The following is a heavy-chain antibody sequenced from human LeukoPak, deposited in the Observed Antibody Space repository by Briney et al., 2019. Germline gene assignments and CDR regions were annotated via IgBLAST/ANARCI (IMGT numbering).Heavy chain of an antibody. V-gene: IGHV4-38-2*01. CDR3: ARPTTTVTIYDAFDI. CDR2: IYHSGST. CDR1: GYSISSGYY. D-gene: IGHD4-17*01. J-gene: IGHJ3*02. Sequence: SETLSLTCAVSGYSISSGYYRGWIRQPPGKGLEWIGSIYHSGSTYYNPSLKSRVIISVDTSKNQFSLKLSSVTAADTAVYYCARPTTTVTIYDAFDIWGQGTTVTVSS.